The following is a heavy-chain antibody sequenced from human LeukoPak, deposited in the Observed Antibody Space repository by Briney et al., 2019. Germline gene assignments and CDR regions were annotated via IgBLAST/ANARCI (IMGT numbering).Heavy chain of an antibody. D-gene: IGHD1-26*01. CDR2: ISYDGSNK. CDR3: ARGAGIEPFDY. Sequence: PGRSLRLSCAASGFTFSSYAMHWVRQAPGKGLEWVAVISYDGSNKYYADSVKGRFTISRDNSKNTLYLQTNSLRSEDTAVYYCARGAGIEPFDYWGQGTLVTVSS. CDR1: GFTFSSYA. J-gene: IGHJ4*02. V-gene: IGHV3-30-3*01.